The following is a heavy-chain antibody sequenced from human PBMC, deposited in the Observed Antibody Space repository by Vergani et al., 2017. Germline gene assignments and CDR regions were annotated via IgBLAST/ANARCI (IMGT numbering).Heavy chain of an antibody. CDR2: INAGNGNT. CDR1: GYTFTSYA. J-gene: IGHJ6*03. CDR3: ARGIGITGTNYYYYYMDV. V-gene: IGHV1-3*01. D-gene: IGHD1-7*01. Sequence: QVQLVQSGAEVKKPGASVKVSCKASGYTFTSYAMHWVRQAPGQRLEWMGWINAGNGNTKYSQKFQGRVTITRDTSASTAYMELSSLRSEDTAVYYCARGIGITGTNYYYYYMDVWGKGTTVTVSS.